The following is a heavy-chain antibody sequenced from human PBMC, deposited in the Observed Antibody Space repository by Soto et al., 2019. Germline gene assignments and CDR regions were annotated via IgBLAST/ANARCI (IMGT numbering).Heavy chain of an antibody. CDR3: ARTHLSSGYPFDY. Sequence: PSETLSLTCTVSGGSISSYYWSWIRQPPGKGLEWIGYIYYSGSTNYNPSLKSRVTISVDTSKNQFSLKLSSVTAADTAVYYCARTHLSSGYPFDYWGQGTLVTVS. D-gene: IGHD3-22*01. J-gene: IGHJ4*02. CDR1: GGSISSYY. CDR2: IYYSGST. V-gene: IGHV4-59*01.